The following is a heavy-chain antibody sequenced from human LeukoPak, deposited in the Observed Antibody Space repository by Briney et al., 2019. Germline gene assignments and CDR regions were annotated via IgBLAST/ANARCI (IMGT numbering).Heavy chain of an antibody. J-gene: IGHJ4*02. CDR1: GFTVSSNH. D-gene: IGHD3-10*01. Sequence: GGSLRLSCAASGFTVSSNHMSWVRQASGKGLEWASIIYSSGTTYYAESVKGRFTISRDNSKNMLYLQMNSLRAEDTAVYYCGSSGTDTRFDYWGQGTLVTVSS. V-gene: IGHV3-53*01. CDR3: GSSGTDTRFDY. CDR2: IYSSGTT.